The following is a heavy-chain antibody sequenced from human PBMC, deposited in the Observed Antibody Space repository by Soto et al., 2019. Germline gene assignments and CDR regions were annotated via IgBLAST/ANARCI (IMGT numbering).Heavy chain of an antibody. J-gene: IGHJ4*02. D-gene: IGHD1-26*01. CDR1: GFTVSSDG. V-gene: IGHV3-30*18. CDR3: AKALVEWELRESFDY. Sequence: PGGTRRLSGAASGFTVSSDGMDWVREAPGKGLEWVAVISYDGSNKYYADSVKGRFTISRDNSKNTLYLQMNSLRAEDTAVYYCAKALVEWELRESFDYWGQGTRVTVSS. CDR2: ISYDGSNK.